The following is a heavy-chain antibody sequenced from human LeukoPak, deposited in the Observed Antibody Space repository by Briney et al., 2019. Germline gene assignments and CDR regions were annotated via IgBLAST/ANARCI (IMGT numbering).Heavy chain of an antibody. V-gene: IGHV3-23*01. Sequence: AGGSLRLSCAASGFTFRTYAMNWVRQAPGKGLEWVSAISGTGGSTYYADSVKGRFTISRDNSKNTLYLKMNSLRAEDTAVYYCAKIREYTYGYGDYWGQGTLVTVSS. D-gene: IGHD5-18*01. J-gene: IGHJ4*02. CDR3: AKIREYTYGYGDY. CDR1: GFTFRTYA. CDR2: ISGTGGST.